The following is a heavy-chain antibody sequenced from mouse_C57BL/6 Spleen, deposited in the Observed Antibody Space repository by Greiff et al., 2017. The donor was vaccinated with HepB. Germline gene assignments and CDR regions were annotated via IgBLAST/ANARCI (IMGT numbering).Heavy chain of an antibody. V-gene: IGHV1-80*01. CDR1: GYAFSSYW. J-gene: IGHJ3*01. CDR3: AKFIYDGDPWFAY. CDR2: IYPGDGDT. Sequence: VQLQQSGAELVKPGASVKISCKASGYAFSSYWMNWVKQRPGKGLEWIGQIYPGDGDTNYNGKFKGKATLTADKSSSTAYMQLSSLNSEDSAVYVCAKFIYDGDPWFAYWGQGTLVTVSA. D-gene: IGHD2-3*01.